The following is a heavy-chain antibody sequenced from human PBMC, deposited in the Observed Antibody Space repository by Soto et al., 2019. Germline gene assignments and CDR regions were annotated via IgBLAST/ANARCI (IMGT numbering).Heavy chain of an antibody. Sequence: EVQLVESGGGLIQPGGSLRLSCAVYGFAVSNNYMSWIRQAPGKGLEGVSVIYSGGYTAYGDSVKGRFTISRDNSKNTLYIQLNSGRAHAPAVYSWALQRGGGGYWGQGTLVTVSS. J-gene: IGHJ4*02. V-gene: IGHV3-53*01. CDR3: ALQRGGGGY. CDR1: GFAVSNNY. D-gene: IGHD6-25*01. CDR2: IYSGGYT.